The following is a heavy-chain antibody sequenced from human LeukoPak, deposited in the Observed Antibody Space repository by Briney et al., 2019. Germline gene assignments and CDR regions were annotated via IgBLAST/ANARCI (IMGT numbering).Heavy chain of an antibody. CDR1: GFTFSDYY. J-gene: IGHJ5*02. Sequence: PGGSLRLSCAASGFTFSDYYMSWIRQAPGKGLEWVSYISSSGSTIYYADSVKGRFTISRDNATNSLYLQMNSLRAEDTAVYYCARDLVRYFDWYNWFDPWGQGTLVTVSS. CDR2: ISSSGSTI. V-gene: IGHV3-11*01. CDR3: ARDLVRYFDWYNWFDP. D-gene: IGHD3-9*01.